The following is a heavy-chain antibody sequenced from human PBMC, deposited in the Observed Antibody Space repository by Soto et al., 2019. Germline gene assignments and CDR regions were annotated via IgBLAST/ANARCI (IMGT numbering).Heavy chain of an antibody. CDR3: ARVGYCNTTNCLFYYYHYGMDV. D-gene: IGHD2-2*01. CDR1: GDSFNSYA. V-gene: IGHV1-69*01. J-gene: IGHJ6*02. CDR2: ISPIFHTA. Sequence: QVQLVQSGAEVKKPGSSVKVSCKASGDSFNSYAISWVRQAPGQGLEWMGGISPIFHTAIHAQKFQARVTMTADESASTAYMELSGLRSEDTAVYYCARVGYCNTTNCLFYYYHYGMDVWGQGTTVTVS.